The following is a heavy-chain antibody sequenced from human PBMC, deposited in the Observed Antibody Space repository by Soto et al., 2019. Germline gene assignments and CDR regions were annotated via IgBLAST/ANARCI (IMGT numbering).Heavy chain of an antibody. Sequence: SVKVSCKAXGVTFRNYPINWVRQAPGQGLEWMGSIFPLTDIPDYAQNFQARLTISADKSTSTAYMELSSLTSDDTAMYFCARGPLVVLNYFESWGQGTLVTVSS. CDR3: ARGPLVVLNYFES. CDR2: IFPLTDIP. CDR1: GVTFRNYP. J-gene: IGHJ4*02. V-gene: IGHV1-69*04.